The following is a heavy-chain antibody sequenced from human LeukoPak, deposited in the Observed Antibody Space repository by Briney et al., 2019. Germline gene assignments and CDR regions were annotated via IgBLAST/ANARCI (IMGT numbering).Heavy chain of an antibody. D-gene: IGHD4-17*01. CDR1: GYTFTGYY. CDR3: AREKYEVYDHGDYADY. CDR2: INPNSGGT. J-gene: IGHJ4*02. Sequence: ASVKVSCKASGYTFTGYYMHWVRQAPGQGLEWMGRINPNSGGTNYAQKFQGRVTMTRDTSISTAYMELSRLRSDDTAVYYCAREKYEVYDHGDYADYWGQGTLVTVSS. V-gene: IGHV1-2*06.